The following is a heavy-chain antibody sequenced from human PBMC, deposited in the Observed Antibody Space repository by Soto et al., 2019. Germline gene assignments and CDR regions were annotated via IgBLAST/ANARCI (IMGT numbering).Heavy chain of an antibody. J-gene: IGHJ4*02. V-gene: IGHV3-23*01. CDR2: ITSGGDTT. CDR3: AKAKPGARGFYLDY. CDR1: GFTFNNYG. D-gene: IGHD2-2*01. Sequence: GESLKISCAASGFTFNNYGMSWVRQAPGKGLERVSGITSGGDTTYYADSVKGRFTISRDNSKNTLFLQMNSLRAEDSAVYYCAKAKPGARGFYLDYWGQGALVTVSS.